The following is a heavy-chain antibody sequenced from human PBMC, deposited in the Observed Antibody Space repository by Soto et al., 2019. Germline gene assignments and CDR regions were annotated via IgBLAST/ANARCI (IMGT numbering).Heavy chain of an antibody. V-gene: IGHV3-23*01. D-gene: IGHD2-21*02. CDR1: GFSFNSYA. CDR2: ISARGGSS. Sequence: EVQLLESGGGLVQPGGSLRLACAASGFSFNSYAMVWVRQAPGKGLEWVSVISARGGSSYFADSVKGRFTISRDNSKNTLYLQMNSLRSEDAAVYYCARTYECAKSDCYRAFDIWGQGTMVTVSS. CDR3: ARTYECAKSDCYRAFDI. J-gene: IGHJ3*02.